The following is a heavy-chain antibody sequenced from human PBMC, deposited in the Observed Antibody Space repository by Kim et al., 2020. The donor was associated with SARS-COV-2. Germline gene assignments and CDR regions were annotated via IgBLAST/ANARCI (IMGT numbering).Heavy chain of an antibody. CDR2: ISAYNGNT. CDR1: GYTFTSYG. Sequence: ASVKVSCKASGYTFTSYGISWVRQAPGQGLEWMGWISAYNGNTNYAQKLQGRVTMTTDTSTSTAYMELRSLRSDDTAVYYCARSGIRFLEWLVPDYWGQGTLVTVSS. CDR3: ARSGIRFLEWLVPDY. V-gene: IGHV1-18*04. D-gene: IGHD3-3*01. J-gene: IGHJ4*02.